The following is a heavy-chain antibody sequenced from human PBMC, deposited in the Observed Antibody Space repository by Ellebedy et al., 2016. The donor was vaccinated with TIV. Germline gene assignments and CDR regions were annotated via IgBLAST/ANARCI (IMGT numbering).Heavy chain of an antibody. D-gene: IGHD2-21*02. J-gene: IGHJ4*02. V-gene: IGHV5-51*01. Sequence: PGGSLRLSCKASGDTFSNFWIGWVRQFSGKGLEWMGSIYLSDSQTRSSPSFQGQVTLSADKSISTAYLQWYSLRPSDTAIYYCARCGGDCYSYYWGQGTLVIVSS. CDR3: ARCGGDCYSYY. CDR2: IYLSDSQT. CDR1: GDTFSNFW.